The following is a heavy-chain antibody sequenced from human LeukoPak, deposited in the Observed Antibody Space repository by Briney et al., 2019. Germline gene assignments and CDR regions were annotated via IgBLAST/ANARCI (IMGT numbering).Heavy chain of an antibody. D-gene: IGHD1-1*01. CDR1: GGSISSSSYY. V-gene: IGHV4-61*02. CDR2: IYISGST. Sequence: SETLSLTCTVSGGSISSSSYYWGWIRQPAGRGLEWIGRIYISGSTNYNPSLKSRVTMSVDTSKNQFSLKLSSVTAADTAVYYCARDRGTWNDDGFDYWGQGTLVTVSS. J-gene: IGHJ4*02. CDR3: ARDRGTWNDDGFDY.